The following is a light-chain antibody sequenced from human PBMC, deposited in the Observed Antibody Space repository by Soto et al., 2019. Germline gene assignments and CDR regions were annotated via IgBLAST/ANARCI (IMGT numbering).Light chain of an antibody. CDR1: QNINNY. V-gene: IGKV1-33*01. CDR3: QQYENLPT. CDR2: DAS. Sequence: IHMTHSPSSLAASGLCRVTITFQASQNINNYLNLYQQKPGRAPKLLIYDASNLEAGVPSRFRGSGSGTDFTFTISRLQPEDIATYYCQQYENLPTFGQGTRLEIK. J-gene: IGKJ5*01.